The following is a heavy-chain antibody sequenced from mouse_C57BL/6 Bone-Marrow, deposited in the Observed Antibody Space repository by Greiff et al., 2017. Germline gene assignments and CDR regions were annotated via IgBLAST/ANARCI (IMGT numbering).Heavy chain of an antibody. CDR1: GFNIKDDY. J-gene: IGHJ4*01. V-gene: IGHV14-4*01. CDR3: TTYGPYAMDY. CDR2: IDPENGDT. D-gene: IGHD1-2*01. Sequence: VQLKQSGAELVRPGASVKLSCTASGFNIKDDYMHWVKQRPEQGLEWIGWIDPENGDTEYASKFQGKAPITADTSSNTAYLQLSSLTSEDTAVYYCTTYGPYAMDYWGQGTSVTVSS.